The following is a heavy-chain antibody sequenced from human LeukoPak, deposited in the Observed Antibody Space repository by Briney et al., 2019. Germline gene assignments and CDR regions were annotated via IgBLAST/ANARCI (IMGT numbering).Heavy chain of an antibody. V-gene: IGHV3-74*01. CDR1: GLTFSGYW. J-gene: IGHJ4*02. D-gene: IGHD4-11*01. CDR2: INSDGSST. Sequence: GGSLRLSCAASGLTFSGYWMHWVRQAPGKGLVWVPRINSDGSSTSYADSVKGRFTISRDTAKNTLYLQMSSLRAEDTAVYYCARVQPTSSGFYGNYDLDYWGQGTLVTVSS. CDR3: ARVQPTSSGFYGNYDLDY.